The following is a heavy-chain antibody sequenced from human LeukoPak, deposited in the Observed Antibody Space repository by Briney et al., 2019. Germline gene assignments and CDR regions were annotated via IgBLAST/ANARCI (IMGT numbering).Heavy chain of an antibody. Sequence: GGSLRLSCATSGFTFSDYYMSWIRQTPGKGLEWVAYIGPGGTTMEYAKSVKGRFTISRDNAKDSLYLQMNSLEAEDTAVYYCAKGHTYGMIWGQGTLVSVSS. CDR1: GFTFSDYY. V-gene: IGHV3-11*01. CDR2: IGPGGTTM. D-gene: IGHD3-10*01. CDR3: AKGHTYGMI. J-gene: IGHJ4*02.